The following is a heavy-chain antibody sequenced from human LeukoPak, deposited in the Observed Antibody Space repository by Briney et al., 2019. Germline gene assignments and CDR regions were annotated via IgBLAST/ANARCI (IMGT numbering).Heavy chain of an antibody. D-gene: IGHD6-13*01. V-gene: IGHV4-39*01. CDR2: IYYSGST. CDR3: ATTYSSSWFY. J-gene: IGHJ4*02. Sequence: SETLSLTCTVSGGSISSSSYYWGWIRQPPGKGLEWIGSIYYSGSTYCNPSLKSRVTISVDTSKNQFSLKLSSVTAADTAVYYCATTYSSSWFYWGQGTLVTVSS. CDR1: GGSISSSSYY.